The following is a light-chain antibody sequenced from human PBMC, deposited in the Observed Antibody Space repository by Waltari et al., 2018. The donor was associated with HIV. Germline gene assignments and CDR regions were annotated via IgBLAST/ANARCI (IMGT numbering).Light chain of an antibody. CDR2: QDS. CDR1: KLGDTY. V-gene: IGLV3-1*01. J-gene: IGLJ2*01. Sequence: SYELTQPPSVSVSPGKTARITCSGDKLGDTYACWYQQKPGQSPVLVIYQDSGRPSGSPVRFSGSNSGNTATLTISGTQAMDEADYYCQAWDSSTVVFGAGTKLTVL. CDR3: QAWDSSTVV.